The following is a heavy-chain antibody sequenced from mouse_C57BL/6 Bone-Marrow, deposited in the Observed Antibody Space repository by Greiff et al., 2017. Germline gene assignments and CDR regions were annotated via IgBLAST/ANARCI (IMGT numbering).Heavy chain of an antibody. D-gene: IGHD2-4*01. V-gene: IGHV1-54*01. CDR1: GYAFTNYL. Sequence: VQLQQSGAELVRPGTSVKVSCKASGYAFTNYLIEWVKQRPGQGLEWIGVINPGSGGTNYNEKFKGKATLTADKSSSTAYMQLSSLTSEDSAVYFCARREYDYGWFAYWGQGTLVTVSA. CDR3: ARREYDYGWFAY. CDR2: INPGSGGT. J-gene: IGHJ3*01.